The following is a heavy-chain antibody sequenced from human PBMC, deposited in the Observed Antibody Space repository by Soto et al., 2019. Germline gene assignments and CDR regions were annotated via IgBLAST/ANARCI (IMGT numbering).Heavy chain of an antibody. CDR1: GFTFSSYA. CDR3: AKGSEFSNSYTLDFDF. D-gene: IGHD6-6*01. Sequence: EVQLLESGGGLVQPGESPRLSCAASGFTFSSYAMSWVRQAPGRGLEWVPIISGNGGSTYYAASVKGRFTISRDNTKNTLYLQMDSLTAEDTAVYYCAKGSEFSNSYTLDFDFWGQGALVTVSS. CDR2: ISGNGGST. V-gene: IGHV3-23*01. J-gene: IGHJ4*02.